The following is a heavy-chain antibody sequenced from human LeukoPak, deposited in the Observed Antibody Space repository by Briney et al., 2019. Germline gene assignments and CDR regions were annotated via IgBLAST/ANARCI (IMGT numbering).Heavy chain of an antibody. D-gene: IGHD6-13*01. CDR2: IYPGDSDT. CDR3: ARAAAGTGSWLQYFDY. J-gene: IGHJ4*02. CDR1: GYSFTSYW. V-gene: IGHV5-51*01. Sequence: GESLKISCKGSGYSFTSYWIGWVRQMPGKGLEWMGIIYPGDSDTRYSPSFQGQVTISADKSISTAYLQWSSLKASDTAMYYCARAAAGTGSWLQYFDYWGQGTLVTVSS.